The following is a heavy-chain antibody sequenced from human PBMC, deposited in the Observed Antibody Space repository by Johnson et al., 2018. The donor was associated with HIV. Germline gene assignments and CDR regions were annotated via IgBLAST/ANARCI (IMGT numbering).Heavy chain of an antibody. D-gene: IGHD3-16*01. Sequence: VQLVESGGGLVKPGGSLRLSCAASGFTFSDYYMSWLRQAPGKGLEWIGRIKSKTDGGTIEYAAPVQGRFTISRDNSKNTLYLQMNSLRAEDTAVYYCVKDLEGAISAFDIWGQGTMVNVSS. CDR3: VKDLEGAISAFDI. J-gene: IGHJ3*02. V-gene: IGHV3-15*01. CDR2: IKSKTDGGTI. CDR1: GFTFSDYY.